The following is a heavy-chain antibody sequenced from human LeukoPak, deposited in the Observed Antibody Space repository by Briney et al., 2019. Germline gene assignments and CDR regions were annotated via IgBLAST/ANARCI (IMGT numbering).Heavy chain of an antibody. Sequence: GRSLRLPCAASGFTFSSYGMHWVRQAPGKGLEWVAVISYDGSNKYYADSVKGRFTISRDNSKNTLYLQMNSLRAEDTAVYYCAPAAAGDYWGQGTLVTVSS. J-gene: IGHJ4*02. CDR1: GFTFSSYG. D-gene: IGHD6-13*01. V-gene: IGHV3-30*03. CDR2: ISYDGSNK. CDR3: APAAAGDY.